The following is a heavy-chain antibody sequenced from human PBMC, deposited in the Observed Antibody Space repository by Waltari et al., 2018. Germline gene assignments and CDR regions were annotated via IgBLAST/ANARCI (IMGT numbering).Heavy chain of an antibody. CDR2: IYYSGST. Sequence: QEQLQESGPGLVKPSETLSLTCTVSGGSISSHYWSWIRQPPGKGLEWIGYIYYSGSTNYNPSLKSRVTISVDTSKNQFSLKLSSVTAADTAVYYCARDTNYYDSSGNAFDIWGQGTMVTVSS. D-gene: IGHD3-22*01. CDR1: GGSISSHY. CDR3: ARDTNYYDSSGNAFDI. V-gene: IGHV4-59*11. J-gene: IGHJ3*02.